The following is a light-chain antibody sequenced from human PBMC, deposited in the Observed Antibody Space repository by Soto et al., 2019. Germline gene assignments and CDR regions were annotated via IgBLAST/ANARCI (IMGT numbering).Light chain of an antibody. CDR1: ILAKKY. J-gene: IGLJ3*02. Sequence: SYELTQPSSVSVSPGQTARITCSGDILAKKYARWFQRKPGQAPLMVIYKDNERPSGIPEQISGSTSGTTVTLTISGAQVEDEADYYCYSESDSNLVFGGGTKVTVL. V-gene: IGLV3-27*01. CDR3: YSESDSNLV. CDR2: KDN.